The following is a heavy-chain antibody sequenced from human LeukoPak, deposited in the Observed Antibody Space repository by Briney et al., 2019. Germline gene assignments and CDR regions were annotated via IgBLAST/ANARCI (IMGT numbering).Heavy chain of an antibody. CDR3: ARDLDYYDSSGFY. CDR1: GFTLSSYW. CDR2: IKQDGSEK. Sequence: GGSLRLSCAASGFTLSSYWMSWVRQAPGKGLEWVANIKQDGSEKYYVDSVKGRFTISRDNAKNSLYLQMNSLRAEDTAVYYCARDLDYYDSSGFYWGQGTLVTVSS. V-gene: IGHV3-7*01. J-gene: IGHJ4*02. D-gene: IGHD3-22*01.